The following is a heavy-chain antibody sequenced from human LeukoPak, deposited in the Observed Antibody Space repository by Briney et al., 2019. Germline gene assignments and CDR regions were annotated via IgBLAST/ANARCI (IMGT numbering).Heavy chain of an antibody. CDR3: ARDSVESGSGSYSFFNYFDY. J-gene: IGHJ4*02. D-gene: IGHD1-26*01. V-gene: IGHV1-18*01. CDR2: ISAYNGNT. CDR1: GYTFTSYG. Sequence: ASVKVSCKASGYTFTSYGISWVRQAPGQGLEWMGWISAYNGNTNYAQKFQGRVTMTRDTSISTAYMELSRLRSDDTAVYYCARDSVESGSGSYSFFNYFDYWGQGTLVTVSS.